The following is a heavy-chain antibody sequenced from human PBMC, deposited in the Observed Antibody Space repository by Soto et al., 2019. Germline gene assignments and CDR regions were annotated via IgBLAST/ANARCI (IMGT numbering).Heavy chain of an antibody. CDR3: ARHEYVSSSYDLLDV. D-gene: IGHD3-22*01. CDR2: IYYTGTT. Sequence: PSETLSLTCCVSGGSVTNINYFWAWIRQSPGKGLEWIANIYYTGTTFYNPSLRSRVSMTIDASKNRFSLNLSSVTASETALYYCARHEYVSSSYDLLDVWGRGTMVTVSS. V-gene: IGHV4-39*01. J-gene: IGHJ3*01. CDR1: GGSVTNINYF.